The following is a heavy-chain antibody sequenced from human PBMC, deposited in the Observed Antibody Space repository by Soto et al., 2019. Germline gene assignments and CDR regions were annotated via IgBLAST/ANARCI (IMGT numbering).Heavy chain of an antibody. Sequence: GGSLRLSCAASGFTFSSYAMSWVRQAPGKGLEWVANIKQDGNERYYVGSVKGRFTISRDNAKNSLYLQMNSLRAEDTAVYYCARYCGGDCYSPHDAFDIWGQGTMVTV. CDR2: IKQDGNER. D-gene: IGHD2-21*02. J-gene: IGHJ3*02. CDR1: GFTFSSYA. CDR3: ARYCGGDCYSPHDAFDI. V-gene: IGHV3-7*01.